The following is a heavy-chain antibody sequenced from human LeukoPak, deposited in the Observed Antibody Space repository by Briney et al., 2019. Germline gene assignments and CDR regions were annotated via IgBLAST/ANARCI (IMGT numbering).Heavy chain of an antibody. CDR1: GFTFSSYS. V-gene: IGHV3-21*01. CDR2: ISSSSSYI. D-gene: IGHD4-17*01. Sequence: GGSLRLSCAASGFTFSSYSMNWVRQAPGKGLEWVSSISSSSSYIYYADSVKGRFTISRDNAKNSLYLQMNSLRAGDTAVYYCARARRTTVTPGAFDIWGQGTMVTVSS. CDR3: ARARRTTVTPGAFDI. J-gene: IGHJ3*02.